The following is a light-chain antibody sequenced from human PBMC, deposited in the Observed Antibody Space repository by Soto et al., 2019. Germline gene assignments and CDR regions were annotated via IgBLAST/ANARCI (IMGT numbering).Light chain of an antibody. CDR3: QQYNYWPT. Sequence: EIVITQSPATLSVSPGERATLSCRASPSVSSNLAWYQQKPGQAPRLLISGASTRATGIPARFSGSGSGTEFTLTISSLQSEDFAVYYCQQYNYWPTFGQGTNVEIK. V-gene: IGKV3-15*01. J-gene: IGKJ1*01. CDR1: PSVSSN. CDR2: GAS.